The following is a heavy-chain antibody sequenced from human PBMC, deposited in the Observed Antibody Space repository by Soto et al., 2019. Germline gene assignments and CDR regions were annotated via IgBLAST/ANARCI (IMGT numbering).Heavy chain of an antibody. V-gene: IGHV4-39*02. CDR2: IYYSGST. Sequence: PSETLSLTCTVSGGSISSSSYYWGWIRQPPGKGLEWIGSIYYSGSTYYNPSLKSRVTISVDTSKNQFSLKLSSVTAADTAVYYCARDCGRFLECYGMDVWGQGTTVTVSS. D-gene: IGHD3-3*01. CDR1: GGSISSSSYY. J-gene: IGHJ6*02. CDR3: ARDCGRFLECYGMDV.